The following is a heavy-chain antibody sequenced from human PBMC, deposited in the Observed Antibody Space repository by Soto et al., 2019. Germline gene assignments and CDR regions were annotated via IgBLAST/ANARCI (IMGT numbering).Heavy chain of an antibody. CDR1: GYTFTSYY. CDR3: ASSPIYYYDSSGYGPLDY. V-gene: IGHV1-46*01. D-gene: IGHD3-22*01. CDR2: INPSGGST. Sequence: ASVKVSCKASGYTFTSYYMHWVRQAPGQGLEWMGIINPSGGSTSYAQKFQGRVTMTRDTSTSTVYMELSSLRSEDTAVYHCASSPIYYYDSSGYGPLDYWGQGTLVTVSS. J-gene: IGHJ4*02.